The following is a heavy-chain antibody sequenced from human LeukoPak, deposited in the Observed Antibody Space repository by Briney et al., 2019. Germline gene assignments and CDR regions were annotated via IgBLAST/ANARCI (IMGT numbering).Heavy chain of an antibody. CDR1: GGSFSGYY. D-gene: IGHD4-17*01. J-gene: IGHJ4*02. Sequence: SSETLSLTCAVYGGSFSGYYWTWIRQPPGKGLEWIGEIDHSGSTNYNPSLKSRVTISVDTSKNQFSLKLSSVTAADTAVYCARVPTVTFFDYWGQGTLVTVSS. CDR3: ARVPTVTFFDY. CDR2: IDHSGST. V-gene: IGHV4-34*01.